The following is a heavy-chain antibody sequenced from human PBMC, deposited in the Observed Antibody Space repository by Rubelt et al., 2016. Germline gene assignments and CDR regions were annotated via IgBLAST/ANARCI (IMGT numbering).Heavy chain of an antibody. V-gene: IGHV1-18*01. CDR3: VGGEPADY. D-gene: IGHD3-10*01. Sequence: QVQLVQSGAEVKKPGSSVKVSCKASGGTFSSYAISWVRQAPGQGLEWMGWISAYNGNTNYAQKLQGRVTMTTDTSTSTAYMELRGLRSDATAVYYCVGGEPADYWGQGTLVTVSS. CDR1: GGTFSSYA. J-gene: IGHJ4*02. CDR2: ISAYNGNT.